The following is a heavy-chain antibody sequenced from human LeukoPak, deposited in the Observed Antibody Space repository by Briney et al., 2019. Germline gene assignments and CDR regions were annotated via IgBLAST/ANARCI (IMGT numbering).Heavy chain of an antibody. V-gene: IGHV1-8*01. D-gene: IGHD4-11*01. CDR3: ARSYSNYGGDYYYYMDV. CDR2: MNPNSGKK. CDR1: GYTFTSFD. Sequence: GASVKVSCKASGYTFTSFDINWVRQATGQGGEGMGWMNPNSGKKGYAQKFQGGGTLTRNTDINTAYMELSSLRSEDTAVYYCARSYSNYGGDYYYYMDVWGKGTTVTVSS. J-gene: IGHJ6*03.